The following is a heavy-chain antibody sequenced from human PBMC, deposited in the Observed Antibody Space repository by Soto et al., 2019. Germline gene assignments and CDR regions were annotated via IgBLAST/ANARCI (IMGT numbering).Heavy chain of an antibody. J-gene: IGHJ5*02. CDR1: RGSISSGAYY. D-gene: IGHD3-3*01. Sequence: SDTLSLTCTVSRGSISSGAYYWSWIRQPPGNGLEWIGYIYYSGSTYYNPSLKSRVTISVDTSKNQFSLKLSSVTAADTAVYYCARAGLEWSYNWFDPWGQGTLVTVS. CDR2: IYYSGST. V-gene: IGHV4-30-4*02. CDR3: ARAGLEWSYNWFDP.